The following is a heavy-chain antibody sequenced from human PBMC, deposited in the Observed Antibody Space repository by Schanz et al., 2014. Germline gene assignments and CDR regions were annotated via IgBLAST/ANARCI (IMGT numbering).Heavy chain of an antibody. Sequence: QVQLVQSGAEVKKPGASVKVSCKTSGYTFSSYGITWVRQAPGQGLEWMGWISPYNGNTNYAPKVQGRVTVTTDTSTSTVYMELRSRTSDDTAVYFCARDYFGSGSHYVFDHCGQGTRVTVSS. D-gene: IGHD3-10*01. CDR3: ARDYFGSGSHYVFDH. CDR2: ISPYNGNT. CDR1: GYTFSSYG. V-gene: IGHV1-18*01. J-gene: IGHJ4*02.